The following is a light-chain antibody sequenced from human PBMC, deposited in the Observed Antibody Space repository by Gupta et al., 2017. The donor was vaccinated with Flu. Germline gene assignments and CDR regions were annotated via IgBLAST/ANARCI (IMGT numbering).Light chain of an antibody. J-gene: IGKJ1*01. CDR1: QSLVYSDESTV. CDR3: MQGAHWPWA. CDR2: LVS. Sequence: DVVMTQSPLSLPVTLGQPASISCRSSQSLVYSDESTVLHWFQQRPGQSPRRLIYLVSTRDSGVPDRFRGSGSGTEFTLKISRVEAEDVGIYFCMQGAHWPWAFGQGTKVEIK. V-gene: IGKV2-30*01.